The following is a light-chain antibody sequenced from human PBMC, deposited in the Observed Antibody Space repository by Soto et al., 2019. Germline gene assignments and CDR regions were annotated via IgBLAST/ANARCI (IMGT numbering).Light chain of an antibody. V-gene: IGLV2-14*01. J-gene: IGLJ3*02. CDR3: SSYTTRTTWL. Sequence: QSALPQPASVSGSPGQAITISCTGAISDIGTFNYVSWYQQHPGKAPKLLIYAVTNRPSGIAFRFSGSKSGNTASLTISGLQAEDEGDYFCSSYTTRTTWLFGGGTKLTVL. CDR1: ISDIGTFNY. CDR2: AVT.